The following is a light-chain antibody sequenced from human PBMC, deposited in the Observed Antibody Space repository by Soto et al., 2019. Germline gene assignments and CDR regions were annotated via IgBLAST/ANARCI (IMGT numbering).Light chain of an antibody. V-gene: IGLV2-8*01. CDR2: EVT. CDR3: SSYAGSNNYVL. J-gene: IGLJ3*02. Sequence: QSALTQPPSASGSPGQSVAISCTGTSSDVGGYNYVSWYQQYPGKAPKLMVYEVTKRPSGVPDRFSGSKSGNTASLTVSGLQADDEADYYCSSYAGSNNYVLFGGGTKLTVL. CDR1: SSDVGGYNY.